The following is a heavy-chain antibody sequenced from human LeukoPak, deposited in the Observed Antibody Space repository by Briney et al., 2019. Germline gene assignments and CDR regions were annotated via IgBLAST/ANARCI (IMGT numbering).Heavy chain of an antibody. D-gene: IGHD6-13*01. J-gene: IGHJ4*02. CDR2: IYYSGST. CDR1: GGSISSYY. Sequence: SETLSLTCTGSGGSISSYYWSWIRQPPGKGREGIVYIYYSGSTNYNPSLHRRVTISVDTSKTQFSLKLSSVTAADTAVYYCARGYSSSWYGTHYFDYWGQGTLVTVSS. V-gene: IGHV4-59*01. CDR3: ARGYSSSWYGTHYFDY.